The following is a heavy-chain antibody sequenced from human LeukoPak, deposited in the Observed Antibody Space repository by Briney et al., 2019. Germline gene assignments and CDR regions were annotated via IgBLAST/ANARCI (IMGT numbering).Heavy chain of an antibody. V-gene: IGHV1-2*02. CDR3: ARRGSGSGLDY. Sequence: ASVSVSYEVSGHTFTVYYMQWVPQAPGQGLGWMGWINTNSGGTNYAQKFQGRVTMTRDTSISTAYMELSRLRSDDTAVFYCARRGSGSGLDYWGQGTLVTVSS. CDR2: INTNSGGT. D-gene: IGHD6-19*01. J-gene: IGHJ4*02. CDR1: GHTFTVYY.